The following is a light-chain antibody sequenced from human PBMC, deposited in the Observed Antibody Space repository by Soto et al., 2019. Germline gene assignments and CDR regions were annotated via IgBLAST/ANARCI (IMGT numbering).Light chain of an antibody. CDR1: SSDVGGNNY. CDR3: SSYAGNNKFV. Sequence: QSALTQPPSASGSPGQSVTISCTGTSSDVGGNNYVSWYQHHPGKAPKLIIFEVSKRPSGVPDRFSGSKSGSTASLTVFGLQAEDDADYYCSSYAGNNKFVFGTGTQLTVL. J-gene: IGLJ1*01. V-gene: IGLV2-8*01. CDR2: EVS.